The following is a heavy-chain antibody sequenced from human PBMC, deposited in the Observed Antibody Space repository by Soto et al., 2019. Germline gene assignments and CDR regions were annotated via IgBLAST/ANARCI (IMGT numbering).Heavy chain of an antibody. CDR3: ARVRQYCSATSCYLDP. D-gene: IGHD2-2*01. CDR1: GDPISSSNW. CDR2: IHHSGTT. V-gene: IGHV4-4*02. J-gene: IGHJ5*02. Sequence: PSETLSLTCAVSGDPISSSNWWHWVRQPPGKGLEWIGEIHHSGTTNYNPSLRSRVAISVDRSKNQFSLKLNSVTAADTTVYYCARVRQYCSATSCYLDPWGQGTLVTVSS.